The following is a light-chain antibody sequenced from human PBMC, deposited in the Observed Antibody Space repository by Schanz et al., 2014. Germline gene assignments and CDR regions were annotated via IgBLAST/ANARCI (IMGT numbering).Light chain of an antibody. CDR1: SSDVGGYNS. Sequence: QSALTQPRSVSGSPGQSVTISCTGTSSDVGGYNSVSWYQQHPGKAPKLMIYDVTNRPSGVPDRFSGSKSGNTASLTISGLQDEDEADYYCSSYTSSSTYVVFGGGTKLTVL. CDR2: DVT. CDR3: SSYTSSSTYVV. J-gene: IGLJ2*01. V-gene: IGLV2-11*01.